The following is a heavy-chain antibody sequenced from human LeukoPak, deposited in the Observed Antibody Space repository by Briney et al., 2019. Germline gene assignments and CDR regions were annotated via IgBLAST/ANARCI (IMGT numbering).Heavy chain of an antibody. CDR2: VYTSGSP. D-gene: IGHD3-22*01. J-gene: IGHJ3*02. Sequence: SETLSLTCNVSGASINTYYWSWIRQSAGGGLEFIGRVYTSGSPDYNPSLKSRVAMSADTSKNQFSLKLSSVTAADTAVYYCASRITMIVVVTPDAFDIWGQGTMVTVSS. CDR1: GASINTYY. V-gene: IGHV4-4*07. CDR3: ASRITMIVVVTPDAFDI.